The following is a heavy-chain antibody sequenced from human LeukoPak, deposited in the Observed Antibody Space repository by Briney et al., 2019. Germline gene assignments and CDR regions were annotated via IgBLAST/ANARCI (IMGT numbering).Heavy chain of an antibody. CDR1: GFTFSTYG. J-gene: IGHJ4*02. V-gene: IGHV3-30*02. D-gene: IGHD5-12*01. CDR3: ARGGGYTYVPTMDS. Sequence: HPGGSLRLSCAASGFTFSTYGMHWVRQAPGKGLEWVAFIRFDGIRKYYADSVKGRFTISRDNSKNTLYVQMNSLRAEDTALYYCARGGGYTYVPTMDSWGQGTLVTVSS. CDR2: IRFDGIRK.